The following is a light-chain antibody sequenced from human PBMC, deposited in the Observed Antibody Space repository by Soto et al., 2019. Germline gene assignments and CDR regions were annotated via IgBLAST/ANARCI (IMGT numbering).Light chain of an antibody. V-gene: IGKV1-39*01. CDR1: QNIFTY. J-gene: IGKJ1*01. CDR3: QQSSSAPLT. Sequence: DIQMTQSPSSLSASVGDRVTITCRASQNIFTYLNWYQQKPGKAPNLLIYAASNLQRGVPSRFSGSGSGTDFTLTISSLQREDFATYHCQQSSSAPLTFGQGTKVDIK. CDR2: AAS.